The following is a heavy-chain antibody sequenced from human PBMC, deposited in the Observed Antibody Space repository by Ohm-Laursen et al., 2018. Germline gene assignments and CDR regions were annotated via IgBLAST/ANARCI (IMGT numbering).Heavy chain of an antibody. V-gene: IGHV4-34*01. D-gene: IGHD3-22*01. J-gene: IGHJ4*02. Sequence: SDTLSLTWAVYGGSFSNYYWSWIRQPPGKGLEWIGEINHSGSTNYNPSLKSRVTISIDTSKNQFSLKLSSVTAADTALYYCARNDSSGYYYEYWGQGTLVTVSS. CDR2: INHSGST. CDR1: GGSFSNYY. CDR3: ARNDSSGYYYEY.